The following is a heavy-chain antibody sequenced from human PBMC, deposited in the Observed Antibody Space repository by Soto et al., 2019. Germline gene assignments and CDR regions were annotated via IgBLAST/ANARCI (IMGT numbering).Heavy chain of an antibody. J-gene: IGHJ4*02. CDR3: AKGGRTWYGFDS. V-gene: IGHV3-23*01. Sequence: GGSLRLCCEVSDFMFSNYGMSWVRQAPGKGLEWVAGISGSGTITNYADSVKGRFTISKDNSRRMVYLQMDSLRADDTAVYFCAKGGRTWYGFDSWGQGILVTVSS. CDR1: DFMFSNYG. CDR2: ISGSGTIT. D-gene: IGHD6-13*01.